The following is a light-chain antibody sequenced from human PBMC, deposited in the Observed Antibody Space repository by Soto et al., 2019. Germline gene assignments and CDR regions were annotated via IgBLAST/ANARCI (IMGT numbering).Light chain of an antibody. Sequence: DIQMTQSPSSLSASVGDRVTITCRASQGISNYLAWYQQKRGKVPKLLIYAASTLQSGVPSRFSGSGSGTDFTLTISSLQPVDVATYYCQKYNSAPQTFGQGPKAEIK. CDR3: QKYNSAPQT. CDR2: AAS. V-gene: IGKV1-27*01. CDR1: QGISNY. J-gene: IGKJ1*01.